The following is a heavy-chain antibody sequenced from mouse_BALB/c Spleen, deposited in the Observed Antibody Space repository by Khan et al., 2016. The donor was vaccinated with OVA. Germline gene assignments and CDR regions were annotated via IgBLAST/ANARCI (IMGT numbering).Heavy chain of an antibody. CDR3: AICNYYGLRLYAMDY. J-gene: IGHJ4*01. CDR2: ISPGSGSA. D-gene: IGHD1-1*01. Sequence: DLVKPGASVKLSCKASGYTFTSYWINWIKQRPGQGLEWVGQISPGSGSAYYNEVFKDKATLTIDTSSTTAYIQISSLSSEDSAVYCCAICNYYGLRLYAMDYWGQGTSVTVSS. V-gene: IGHV1S41*01. CDR1: GYTFTSYW.